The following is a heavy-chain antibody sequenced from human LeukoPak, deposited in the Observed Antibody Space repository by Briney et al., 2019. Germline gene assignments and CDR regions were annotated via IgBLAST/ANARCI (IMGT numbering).Heavy chain of an antibody. V-gene: IGHV3-9*01. J-gene: IGHJ4*02. CDR2: ISWNSGII. D-gene: IGHD3-10*01. CDR3: AKLAKYFYGSETYYFFEH. Sequence: GRSLRLSCVASGFTFDDYAMHWVRQAPGKGLEWVSGISWNSGIIGYADSVEGRFTISRDNTKNSLYLQMTSLRVEDTAVYYCAKLAKYFYGSETYYFFEHWGQGTPVTASS. CDR1: GFTFDDYA.